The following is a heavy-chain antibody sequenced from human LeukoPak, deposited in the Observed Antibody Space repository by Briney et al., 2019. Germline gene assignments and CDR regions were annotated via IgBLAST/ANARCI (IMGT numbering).Heavy chain of an antibody. V-gene: IGHV4-59*01. D-gene: IGHD3-10*01. CDR2: IYYSGST. CDR3: ARDDYYGSGAHDY. CDR1: GGSISSYY. Sequence: SETLSLTCTVSGGSISSYYWSWIRQPPGKGLEWIGYIYYSGSTNYNPSLKSRVTISVDTSKNQFSLELSSVTAADTAVYYCARDDYYGSGAHDYWGQGTLVTVSS. J-gene: IGHJ4*02.